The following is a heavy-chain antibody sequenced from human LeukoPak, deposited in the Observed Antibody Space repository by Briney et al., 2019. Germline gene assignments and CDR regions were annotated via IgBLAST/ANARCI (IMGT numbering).Heavy chain of an antibody. J-gene: IGHJ5*02. CDR3: ARDRESGYCSGGSCYSYNWFDP. CDR1: GGSVSSYY. CDR2: IYTSGST. Sequence: KPSETLSLTCTVSGGSVSSYYWIWIRQPAGKGLEWIGRIYTSGSTNYNPSLKSRVTMSVDTSKNQFSLKLSSVTAADTAVYYCARDRESGYCSGGSCYSYNWFDPWGQGTLVTVSS. V-gene: IGHV4-4*07. D-gene: IGHD2-15*01.